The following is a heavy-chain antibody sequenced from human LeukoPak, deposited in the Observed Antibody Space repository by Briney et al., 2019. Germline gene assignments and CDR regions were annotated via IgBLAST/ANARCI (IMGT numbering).Heavy chain of an antibody. CDR3: ASGWALS. CDR2: TYFRSKWET. CDR1: GDSVSSNIAA. V-gene: IGHV6-1*01. Sequence: SQTLSLTCAISGDSVSSNIAARNWIRQSPSRGLEWLGRTYFRSKWETDYADSVKGRINVDADTSNNQFSLHLKSVTPEDTAVYYCASGWALSWGQGTLVTVSS. D-gene: IGHD6-19*01. J-gene: IGHJ5*02.